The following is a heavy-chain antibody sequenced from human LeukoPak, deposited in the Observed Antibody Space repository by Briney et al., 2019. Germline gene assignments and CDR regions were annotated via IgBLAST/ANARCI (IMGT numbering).Heavy chain of an antibody. J-gene: IGHJ6*02. D-gene: IGHD3-3*01. CDR2: INAGNGNT. CDR1: GYTFTSYA. CDR3: ARFDFWSGYYYGMDV. Sequence: ASVKVSCKASGYTFTSYAMHRVRQAPGQRLEWMGWINAGNGNTKYSQKFQGRVTITRDTSASTAYMELSSLRSEDTAVYYCARFDFWSGYYYGMDVWGQGTTVTVSS. V-gene: IGHV1-3*01.